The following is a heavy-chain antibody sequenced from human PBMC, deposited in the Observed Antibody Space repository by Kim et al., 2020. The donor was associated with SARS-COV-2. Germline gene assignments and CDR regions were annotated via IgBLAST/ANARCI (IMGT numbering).Heavy chain of an antibody. CDR2: ISGSGAGT. CDR3: AKDRYCTSTRCYAFAFD. J-gene: IGHJ3*02. Sequence: GGSLRLSCVASGFTFSNYAMSWVRQAPGKGLEWVSVISGSGAGTYYADSVKGRFTISRDNSRSTLYLEMNSLRAEDTAVYYCAKDRYCTSTRCYAFAFD. CDR1: GFTFSNYA. V-gene: IGHV3-23*01. D-gene: IGHD2-2*01.